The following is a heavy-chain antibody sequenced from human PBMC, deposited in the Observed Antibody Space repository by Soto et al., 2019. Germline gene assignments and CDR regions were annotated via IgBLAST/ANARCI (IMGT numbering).Heavy chain of an antibody. D-gene: IGHD2-2*01. Sequence: QPGGSLRLSCAASAFTLSTYGMHWVRQAPGKGLEWVALIWFDGSDKYYADSVKGRFTISRDNSKNTLYLQMSSLRAEGTAVSSCARSYCRSASCYSVGPYDTRGQGTVDTVSS. V-gene: IGHV3-33*01. CDR2: IWFDGSDK. CDR1: AFTLSTYG. J-gene: IGHJ3*02. CDR3: ARSYCRSASCYSVGPYDT.